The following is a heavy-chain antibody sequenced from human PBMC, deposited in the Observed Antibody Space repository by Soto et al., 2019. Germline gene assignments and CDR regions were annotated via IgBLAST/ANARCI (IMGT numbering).Heavy chain of an antibody. J-gene: IGHJ4*02. V-gene: IGHV3-30*18. CDR3: AKQARIAVAGNDY. D-gene: IGHD6-19*01. CDR2: ISYDGSNK. CDR1: GFTFSSYG. Sequence: QVQLVESGGGVVQPGRSLRLSCAASGFTFSSYGMHWVRQAPGKGLEWVAVISYDGSNKYYADSVKGRFTISRDNSKNTLYLQMNSLRAEDTAVYYCAKQARIAVAGNDYWGQGTLVTVSS.